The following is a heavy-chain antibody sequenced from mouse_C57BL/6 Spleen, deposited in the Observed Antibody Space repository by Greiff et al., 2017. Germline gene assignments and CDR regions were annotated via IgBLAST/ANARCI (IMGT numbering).Heavy chain of an antibody. J-gene: IGHJ4*01. CDR1: GYTFTSYW. D-gene: IGHD1-1*01. Sequence: VQLQQSGTVLVRPGASVKMSCKTSGYTFTSYWMHWVKQRPGQGLEWIGAIYPGNSDTSYNQKFKGKAKLTAATSASTAYMELSSLTSEDSAVYYWTRYRGMTTVVADYDSLDYWGQGTSVTVSS. CDR3: TRYRGMTTVVADYDSLDY. V-gene: IGHV1-5*01. CDR2: IYPGNSDT.